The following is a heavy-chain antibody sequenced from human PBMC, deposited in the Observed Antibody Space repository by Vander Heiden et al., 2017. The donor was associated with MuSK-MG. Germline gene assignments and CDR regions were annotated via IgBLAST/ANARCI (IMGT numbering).Heavy chain of an antibody. CDR1: GGTFSSYA. CDR3: AANSLPIGYCSGGSCGYFDY. D-gene: IGHD2-15*01. J-gene: IGHJ4*02. CDR2: IIPIFGTA. Sequence: QVQLVQSGAEVKKPGSSVKVSCKASGGTFSSYAISWVRQAPGQGLEWMGGIIPIFGTANYAQKFQGRVTITADESTSTAYMELSSLRSEDTAVYYCAANSLPIGYCSGGSCGYFDYWGQGTLVTVSS. V-gene: IGHV1-69*01.